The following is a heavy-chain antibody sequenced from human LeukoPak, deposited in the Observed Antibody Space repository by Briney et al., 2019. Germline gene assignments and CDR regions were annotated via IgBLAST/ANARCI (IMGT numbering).Heavy chain of an antibody. CDR1: GYSISSYYY. D-gene: IGHD5-24*01. CDR2: IFHTGDT. V-gene: IGHV4-38-2*02. J-gene: IGHJ4*02. Sequence: SETLSLTCAVSGYSISSYYYWAWIRQPPGKGLEWIGNIFHTGDTNYNPSLMSRLTLSVDSSNNQFSLRLTSVTAADTAVYCCAREDGLFDSWGQGTLVTVSS. CDR3: AREDGLFDS.